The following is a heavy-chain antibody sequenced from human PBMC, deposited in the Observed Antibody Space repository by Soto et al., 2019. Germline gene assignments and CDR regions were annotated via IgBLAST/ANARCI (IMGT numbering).Heavy chain of an antibody. CDR3: AKKGYYDSSGYTN. CDR1: GFTFGDYA. D-gene: IGHD3-22*01. V-gene: IGHV3-9*01. J-gene: IGHJ4*02. Sequence: EVQLVESGGGLVQPGRSLRLSCAASGFTFGDYAMHWVRQAPGKGLEWVSGISWNSDSIGYADSVKGRFTISRDNSKNSLYLQMNSLRGDDTALYYFAKKGYYDSSGYTNWGQGTLVTVSS. CDR2: ISWNSDSI.